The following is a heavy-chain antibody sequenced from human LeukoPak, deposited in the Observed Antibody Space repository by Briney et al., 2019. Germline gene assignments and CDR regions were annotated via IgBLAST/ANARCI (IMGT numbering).Heavy chain of an antibody. D-gene: IGHD5-12*01. CDR3: ARDGSAYDYVYYYCMDV. CDR1: GGSISSYY. J-gene: IGHJ6*02. CDR2: IYYSGST. Sequence: SETLSLTCTVSGGSISSYYWSWIRQPPGEGLEWIGYIYYSGSTNYNPSLKSRVTISVDTSKNPFSLKLSSVTAADTAVYYCARDGSAYDYVYYYCMDVWGQGTTVTVSS. V-gene: IGHV4-59*01.